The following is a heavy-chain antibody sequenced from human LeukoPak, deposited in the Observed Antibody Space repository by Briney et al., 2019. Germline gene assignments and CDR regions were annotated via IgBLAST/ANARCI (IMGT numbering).Heavy chain of an antibody. Sequence: SETLSLICTVSGDSISSSSYYWGWIRQPPGKGLEWIGNIYYSGSTYYNPSLKSRVTISVDTSKNQFSLNLSSVTAADTAVYYCARGVAGSSGLLYYFDYWGQGALVIVSS. V-gene: IGHV4-39*01. CDR3: ARGVAGSSGLLYYFDY. D-gene: IGHD6-25*01. CDR1: GDSISSSSYY. CDR2: IYYSGST. J-gene: IGHJ4*02.